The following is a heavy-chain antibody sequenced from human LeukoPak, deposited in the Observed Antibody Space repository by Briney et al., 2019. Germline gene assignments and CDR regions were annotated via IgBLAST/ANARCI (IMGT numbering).Heavy chain of an antibody. CDR2: IRSKAYGGTT. D-gene: IGHD3-22*01. CDR3: TRDLIPDYYDSSGGPDAFDI. J-gene: IGHJ3*02. CDR1: GFTFGDYA. V-gene: IGHV3-49*03. Sequence: GGSLRLSCTASGFTFGDYAMSWFRQAPGKGLEWVGFIRSKAYGGTTEYAASVKGRFTISRDDSKSIAHLQMNSLKTEDTAVYYCTRDLIPDYYDSSGGPDAFDIWGQGIMVTVSS.